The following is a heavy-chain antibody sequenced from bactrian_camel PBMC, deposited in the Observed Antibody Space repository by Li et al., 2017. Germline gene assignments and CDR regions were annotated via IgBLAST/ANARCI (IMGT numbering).Heavy chain of an antibody. CDR3: TKHRAGGRTVDTDDFDFGY. D-gene: IGHD2*01. Sequence: HVQLVESGGGLVQPGGYLKLSCAPSGSTSVNDYWHWIRQAPGKGLEWVASIYTFSGSTSYSDSVKGRFTISRDNDKNTLYLQLNSLKTEDTAMYYCTKHRAGGRTVDTDDFDFGYWGQGTQVTVS. CDR2: IYTFSGST. CDR1: GSTSVNDY. J-gene: IGHJ6*01. V-gene: IGHV3-2*01.